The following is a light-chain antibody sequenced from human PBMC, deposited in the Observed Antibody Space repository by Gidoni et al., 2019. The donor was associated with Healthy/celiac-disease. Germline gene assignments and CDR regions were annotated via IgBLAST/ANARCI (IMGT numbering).Light chain of an antibody. CDR2: DAT. CDR3: QQYDNLPWT. J-gene: IGKJ1*01. CDR1: QDISNC. Sequence: DTQMTQSPSSLSASVGDSVTITCQASQDISNCLNWYQQKPGKAPKLLIYDATNLETGVPSRFSGGGSGTDFTLTISSLQPEDFATYFCQQYDNLPWTFGQGTRVDI. V-gene: IGKV1-33*01.